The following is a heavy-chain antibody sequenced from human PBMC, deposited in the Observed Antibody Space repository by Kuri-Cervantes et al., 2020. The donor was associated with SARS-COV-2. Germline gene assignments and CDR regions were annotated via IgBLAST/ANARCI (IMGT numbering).Heavy chain of an antibody. V-gene: IGHV3-23*01. D-gene: IGHD2-2*01. J-gene: IGHJ4*02. CDR2: ISGSGGST. CDR3: AKSRSKFDY. CDR1: GFTFSSYA. Sequence: LSLTCAASGFTFSSYAMSWVRQAPGKGLEWVSAISGSGGSTYYADSVKGRFTISRDNSKNTLYLQMNSLRAEDTAVYYCAKSRSKFDYWGQGTLVTVSS.